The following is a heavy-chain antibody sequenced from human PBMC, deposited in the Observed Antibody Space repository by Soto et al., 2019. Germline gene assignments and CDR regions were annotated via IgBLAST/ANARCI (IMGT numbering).Heavy chain of an antibody. CDR1: GGSVSSGSYY. D-gene: IGHD2-15*01. J-gene: IGHJ6*02. Sequence: PSETLSLTCTVSGGSVSSGSYYWSWIRQPPGKGLEWIGYIYYSGSTNYNPSLKSRVTISVDTSKNQFSLKLSSVTAADTAVYYCAREGCSGGSCYYYYGMDVWGQGTTVTVSS. V-gene: IGHV4-61*01. CDR2: IYYSGST. CDR3: AREGCSGGSCYYYYGMDV.